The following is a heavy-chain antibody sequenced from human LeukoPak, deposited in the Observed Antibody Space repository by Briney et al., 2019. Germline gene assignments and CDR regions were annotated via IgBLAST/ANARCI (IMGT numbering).Heavy chain of an antibody. Sequence: ASVKVSCKASGYTFTNYDFNWVRQAPGQGLEWLGWMRPNTGDTHSALKFQGRVTMTRNTSISTAYMELSSLRSEDTAVYYCATSGSYFYYGMDVWGQGTTVTVSS. CDR3: ATSGSYFYYGMDV. CDR1: GYTFTNYD. CDR2: MRPNTGDT. V-gene: IGHV1-8*01. J-gene: IGHJ6*02. D-gene: IGHD1-26*01.